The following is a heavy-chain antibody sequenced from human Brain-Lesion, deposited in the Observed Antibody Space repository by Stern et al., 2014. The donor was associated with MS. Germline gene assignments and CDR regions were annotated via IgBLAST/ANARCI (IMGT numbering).Heavy chain of an antibody. CDR2: VNNDGRRT. D-gene: IGHD3-10*01. J-gene: IGHJ5*01. Sequence: EVQLVQSGGGLVQPGGSLRLSCAASGFTFSNYWMHWVRQAPGKGLAGVSRVNNDGRRTSYADSVKGRFTMSRDNAKNTLYLQMNSLRVEDTAIYYCARGERWFDSWGQGTLVTVSS. CDR1: GFTFSNYW. V-gene: IGHV3-74*02. CDR3: ARGERWFDS.